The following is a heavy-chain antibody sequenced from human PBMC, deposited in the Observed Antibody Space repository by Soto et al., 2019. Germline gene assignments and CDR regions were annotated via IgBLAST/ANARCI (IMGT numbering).Heavy chain of an antibody. CDR1: GGTFGNSA. J-gene: IGHJ5*02. V-gene: IGHV1-69*12. D-gene: IGHD3-3*01. Sequence: QVQLVQSGAEVKKPGSSVNVSCMTSGGTFGNSAVTWVRQAPGQGLEWLGGIVPMFGTANYAQKFQGRVTITADESTXTXXXEXGSLNTDDTAVYYCARDGDPQSAFWSGPLGGGRFDPWGQGTLVTVSS. CDR3: ARDGDPQSAFWSGPLGGGRFDP. CDR2: IVPMFGTA.